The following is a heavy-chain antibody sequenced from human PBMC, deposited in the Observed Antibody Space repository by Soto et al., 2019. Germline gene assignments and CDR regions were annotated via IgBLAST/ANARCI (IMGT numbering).Heavy chain of an antibody. CDR2: VFHSGST. V-gene: IGHV4-59*13. J-gene: IGHJ4*02. D-gene: IGHD6-19*01. Sequence: QVHMQESGPGLVKPSETLSLTCTVSGDSISTFYWNWIRQTPDKGLEWVGYVFHSGSTMYDPSLNGRVTISVDTSKNQISLTLTAVTAADTAIYFCARSRGWVAMSDCDYWGQGTLVTVSS. CDR3: ARSRGWVAMSDCDY. CDR1: GDSISTFY.